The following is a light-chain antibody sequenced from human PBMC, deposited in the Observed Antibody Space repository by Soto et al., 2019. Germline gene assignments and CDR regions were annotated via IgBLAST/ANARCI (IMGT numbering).Light chain of an antibody. CDR1: QSVTSTY. Sequence: EIVLTQSPGTLSLSPGERATLSCRASQSVTSTYLAWYQQKPGQAPRLLIYGASNRATGIPARFTGSGSGTDFTLTISRLEPEDFAVYYCQQYGSSPRTFGGGTKVEIK. V-gene: IGKV3-20*01. CDR2: GAS. J-gene: IGKJ4*01. CDR3: QQYGSSPRT.